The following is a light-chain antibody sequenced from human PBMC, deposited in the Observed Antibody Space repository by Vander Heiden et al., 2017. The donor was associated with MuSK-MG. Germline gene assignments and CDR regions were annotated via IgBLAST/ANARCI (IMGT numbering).Light chain of an antibody. J-gene: IGKJ5*01. V-gene: IGKV1-39*01. Sequence: DIQMTQSPSSLSASVGDRVTITCRASQNINKYLNWYHQKAGKAPKPLIYVASSLQSGVPSRFSGSGSGTHFTLTISSLQPEDSATYYCQQSYSTSVTFGQGTRLEIK. CDR2: VAS. CDR1: QNINKY. CDR3: QQSYSTSVT.